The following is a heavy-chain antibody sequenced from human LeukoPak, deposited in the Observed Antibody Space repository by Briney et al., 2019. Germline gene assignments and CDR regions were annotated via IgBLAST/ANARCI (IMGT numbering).Heavy chain of an antibody. Sequence: ASMKVSCKASGYTFTSYGISWVRQAPGQGLEWMGWISAYNGNTNYAQKLQGRVTMTTDTSTSTAYMELRSLRSDDTAVYYCARLGYCSSTSCYGNFDYWGQGTLVTVSS. CDR3: ARLGYCSSTSCYGNFDY. CDR1: GYTFTSYG. J-gene: IGHJ4*02. D-gene: IGHD2-2*01. V-gene: IGHV1-18*01. CDR2: ISAYNGNT.